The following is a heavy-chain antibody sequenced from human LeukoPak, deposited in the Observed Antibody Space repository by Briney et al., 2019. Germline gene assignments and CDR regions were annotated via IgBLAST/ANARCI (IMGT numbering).Heavy chain of an antibody. J-gene: IGHJ4*02. CDR1: GYTFTSYY. CDR2: TNPSGGST. CDR3: ARDIPLVVPAARFDY. Sequence: ASVKVSCKASGYTFTSYYMHWVRQAPGQGLEWMGITNPSGGSTSYAQKFQGRVTMTRDTSTSTVYMELSSLRSEDTAVYYCARDIPLVVPAARFDYWGQGTLVTASS. V-gene: IGHV1-46*03. D-gene: IGHD2-2*01.